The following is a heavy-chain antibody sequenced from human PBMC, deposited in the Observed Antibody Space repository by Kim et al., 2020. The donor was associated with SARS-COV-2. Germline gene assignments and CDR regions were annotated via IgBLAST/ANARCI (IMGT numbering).Heavy chain of an antibody. CDR2: GRES. D-gene: IGHD3-10*02. V-gene: IGHV3-7*01. CDR3: ARSVFGDNY. J-gene: IGHJ4*02. Sequence: GRESYYVDSVKGRFTISRDNAKNSLYLQMSSLRVEDTAVYYCARSVFGDNYWGQGTLVSVSS.